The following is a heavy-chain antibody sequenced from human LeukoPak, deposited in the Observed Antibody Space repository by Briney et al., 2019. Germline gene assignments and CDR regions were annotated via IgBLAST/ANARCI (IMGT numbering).Heavy chain of an antibody. CDR3: ARDQGIFDY. CDR2: ISSSSKTI. V-gene: IGHV3-48*02. J-gene: IGHJ4*02. CDR1: GFTFSSYS. Sequence: GGSLRLSCAASGFTFSSYSMNWVRQAPGKGLEWVSYISSSSKTIYYADSVKGRFTISRDNAKNSLYLQMYSLRDEDSAVYCCARDQGIFDYWGQGTLVTVSS.